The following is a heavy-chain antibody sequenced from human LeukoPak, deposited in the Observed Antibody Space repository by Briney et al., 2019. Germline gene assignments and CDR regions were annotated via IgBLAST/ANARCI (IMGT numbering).Heavy chain of an antibody. CDR3: ARDGCSGGSCYSGLDWFDP. CDR2: IIPILGIA. Sequence: GASVKVSCKASGGTFSSYAISWVRQAPGQRLEWMGRIIPILGIANYAQKFQGRVTITADKSTSTACMELSSLRSEDTAVYYCARDGCSGGSCYSGLDWFDPWGQGTLVTVSS. CDR1: GGTFSSYA. J-gene: IGHJ5*02. D-gene: IGHD2-15*01. V-gene: IGHV1-69*04.